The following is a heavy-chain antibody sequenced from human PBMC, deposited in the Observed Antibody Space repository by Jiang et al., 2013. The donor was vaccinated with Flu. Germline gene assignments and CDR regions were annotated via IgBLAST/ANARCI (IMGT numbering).Heavy chain of an antibody. V-gene: IGHV3-72*01. Sequence: QLVESGGGLVQPGGSLRLSCATSGFTFSDHDIGLGPPGSREGLEWVAGRDTKTNIAVTPTDYAASVKGRFTISRDDSKNSLYLQMNSLKTEDTAVYYCVLWIMGLPYWGQGALVTVS. CDR2: RDTKTNIAVTPT. CDR1: GFTFSDHD. CDR3: VLWIMGLPY. J-gene: IGHJ4*02. D-gene: IGHD1-26*01.